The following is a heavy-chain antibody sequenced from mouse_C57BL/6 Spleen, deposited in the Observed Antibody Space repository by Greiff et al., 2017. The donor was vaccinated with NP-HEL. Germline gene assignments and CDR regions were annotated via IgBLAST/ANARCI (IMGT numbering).Heavy chain of an antibody. CDR1: GYTFTSYW. D-gene: IGHD1-1*01. Sequence: QVQLQQSGTELVKPGASVKLSCKASGYTFTSYWMHWVKQRPGQGLEWIGNINPSNGGTNYNEKFKSKATLTVDKSSSTAYMELRSLTSEDSAVYYCATPYYGSSYDYAMDYWGQGTSVTVSS. CDR2: INPSNGGT. CDR3: ATPYYGSSYDYAMDY. V-gene: IGHV1-53*01. J-gene: IGHJ4*01.